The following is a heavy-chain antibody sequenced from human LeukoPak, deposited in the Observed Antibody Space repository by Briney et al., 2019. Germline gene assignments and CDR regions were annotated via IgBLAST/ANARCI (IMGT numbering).Heavy chain of an antibody. Sequence: ASVKVSCKASGGTFSSYAISWVRQAPGQGLEWMGGIIPIFGTANYAQKFQGRVTITADESTSTAYMELSSLRSEDTAVYYCARDFLAPPTIVGTPDYWGQGTLVTVSS. V-gene: IGHV1-69*13. CDR2: IIPIFGTA. D-gene: IGHD4-23*01. J-gene: IGHJ4*02. CDR1: GGTFSSYA. CDR3: ARDFLAPPTIVGTPDY.